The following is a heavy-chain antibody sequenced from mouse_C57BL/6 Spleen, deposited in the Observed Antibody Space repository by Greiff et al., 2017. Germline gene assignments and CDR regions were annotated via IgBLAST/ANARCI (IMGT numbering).Heavy chain of an antibody. CDR1: GYTFTSYW. J-gene: IGHJ2*01. V-gene: IGHV1-53*01. D-gene: IGHD1-1*02. CDR2: INPSNGGT. Sequence: QVQLQQPGTELVKPGASVKLSCKASGYTFTSYWMHWVKQRHGQGLEWIGNINPSNGGTNYNEKFKSKATLTVDKSSSTAYMQLSSLTSEDSAVYYCARFSTTVVATDYFDYWGQGTTPTVSS. CDR3: ARFSTTVVATDYFDY.